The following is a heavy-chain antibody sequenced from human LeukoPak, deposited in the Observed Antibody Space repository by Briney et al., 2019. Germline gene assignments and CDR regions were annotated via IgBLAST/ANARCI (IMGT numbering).Heavy chain of an antibody. V-gene: IGHV3-23*01. CDR3: AKDRGNDFWSGYRHYYFDY. D-gene: IGHD3-3*01. CDR1: GFTFSNYA. J-gene: IGHJ4*02. Sequence: GGSLRLSCVASGFTFSNYAMGLVRQAPGKGLEWVSAITGSGDSTYYADSVTGRFTISRDNSKNTLYLQMNSLRAEDTAVYYCAKDRGNDFWSGYRHYYFDYWGQGTLVTVSS. CDR2: ITGSGDST.